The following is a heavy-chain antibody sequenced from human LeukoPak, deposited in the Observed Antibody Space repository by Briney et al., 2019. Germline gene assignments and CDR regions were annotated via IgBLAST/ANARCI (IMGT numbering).Heavy chain of an antibody. D-gene: IGHD6-13*01. V-gene: IGHV3-66*01. CDR3: AKSYGSSWYEDY. CDR1: GLTVSSNY. Sequence: GGSLRLSCAASGLTVSSNYMNWVRQAPGKGPEWVSLIYLGGSTYYADSVKGRFTISRDNSKNTLYLQMNSLRTEDTAVYYCAKSYGSSWYEDYWGQGTLVTVSS. CDR2: IYLGGST. J-gene: IGHJ4*02.